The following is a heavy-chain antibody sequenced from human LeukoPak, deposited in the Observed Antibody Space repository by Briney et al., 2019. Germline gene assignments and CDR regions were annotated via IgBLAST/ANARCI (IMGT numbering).Heavy chain of an antibody. Sequence: GGSLRLSCAASGFDCSRYWMTWVRQAPGKGLEWVGNIEQDGGEGYYVDSVKGRFTISRDNPKNSLYPQTNSPRVEDTAVYYCARGRYVDWLFDYWGQATLVTVSS. CDR3: ARGRYVDWLFDY. CDR2: IEQDGGEG. V-gene: IGHV3-7*03. CDR1: GFDCSRYW. D-gene: IGHD3-9*01. J-gene: IGHJ4*02.